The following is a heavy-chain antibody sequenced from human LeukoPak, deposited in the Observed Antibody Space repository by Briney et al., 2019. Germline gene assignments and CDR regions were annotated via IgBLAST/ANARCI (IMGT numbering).Heavy chain of an antibody. CDR3: AKDNYDILTGPFDY. Sequence: TGGSLRLSCAASGFTFDDYATHWVRQAPGKGLEWVSLISGDGGSTYYADSVKGRFTISRDNSKNSLYLQMNSLRTEDTALYYCAKDNYDILTGPFDYWGQGTLVTVSS. J-gene: IGHJ4*02. CDR2: ISGDGGST. D-gene: IGHD3-9*01. V-gene: IGHV3-43*02. CDR1: GFTFDDYA.